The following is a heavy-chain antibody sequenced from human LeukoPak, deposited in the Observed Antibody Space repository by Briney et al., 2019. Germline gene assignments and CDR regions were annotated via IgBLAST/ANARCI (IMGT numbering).Heavy chain of an antibody. V-gene: IGHV3-9*01. J-gene: IGHJ4*02. CDR1: GFTFGDYA. CDR2: ISWNSGSI. CDR3: AKDMRPYGSGSYIDY. D-gene: IGHD3-10*01. Sequence: GRSLRLSCAASGFTFGDYAMHWVRQAPGKGLEWVSGISWNSGSIGYADSVKGRCTISRDNAKNSLYLQMNSLRAEDTALYYCAKDMRPYGSGSYIDYWGQGTLVTVSS.